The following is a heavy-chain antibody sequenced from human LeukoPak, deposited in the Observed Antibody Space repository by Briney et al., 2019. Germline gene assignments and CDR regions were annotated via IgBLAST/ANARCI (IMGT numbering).Heavy chain of an antibody. Sequence: PGGSLRLSCAASGFSFSSFAMSWVRQAPGKGLEWVSAISGSGGSTYYADSVKGRFTISRDNSRNTLYLQMNSLRAEGTAVYYCAKDRGLVVVVPFDSWGQGTLVTVSS. D-gene: IGHD3-22*01. CDR1: GFSFSSFA. CDR2: ISGSGGST. CDR3: AKDRGLVVVVPFDS. V-gene: IGHV3-23*01. J-gene: IGHJ4*02.